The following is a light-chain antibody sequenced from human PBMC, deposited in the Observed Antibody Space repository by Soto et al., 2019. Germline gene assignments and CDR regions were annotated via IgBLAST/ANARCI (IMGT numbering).Light chain of an antibody. CDR3: QQFSTSPTMYT. J-gene: IGKJ2*01. Sequence: EIVLTQSPGTLSLSPGERATLSCRASQSVSSNYLAWYQQKPGQAPRLLICGASTRATGIPERFSGSASGTDFSLTISRLEPEDFAVYYCQQFSTSPTMYTFGQGTKLEIK. CDR2: GAS. CDR1: QSVSSNY. V-gene: IGKV3-20*01.